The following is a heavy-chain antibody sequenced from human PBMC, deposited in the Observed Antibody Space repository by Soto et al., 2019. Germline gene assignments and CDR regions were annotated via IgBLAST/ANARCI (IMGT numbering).Heavy chain of an antibody. D-gene: IGHD3-22*01. CDR2: ISYDGSKK. CDR1: GFTFGSYG. J-gene: IGHJ6*02. V-gene: IGHV3-30*18. CDR3: AKAIENYSTGYYKPFYYFGVDV. Sequence: GGSLRLSCAASGFTFGSYGMHWVRQAPGKGLEWVAGISYDGSKKYYGESVKGRFTISSDNSKNTLYLQMNSLRVEDTAVYYCAKAIENYSTGYYKPFYYFGVDVWGQGTTVTVSS.